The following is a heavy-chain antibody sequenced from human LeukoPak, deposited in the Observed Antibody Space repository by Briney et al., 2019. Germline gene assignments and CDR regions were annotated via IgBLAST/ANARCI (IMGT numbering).Heavy chain of an antibody. CDR2: ISTYNGNT. CDR3: ARGGDVEGCSSTSCYRLTHFDY. J-gene: IGHJ4*02. V-gene: IGHV1-18*01. D-gene: IGHD2-2*01. CDR1: GYTFTNYG. Sequence: ASVKVSCKASGYTFTNYGVTWVRQAPGQGLEWMGWISTYNGNTNYAQRLQGRVTMTTDTSTSTAYMELRSLRSDDTAVYYCARGGDVEGCSSTSCYRLTHFDYWGQGTLVTVSS.